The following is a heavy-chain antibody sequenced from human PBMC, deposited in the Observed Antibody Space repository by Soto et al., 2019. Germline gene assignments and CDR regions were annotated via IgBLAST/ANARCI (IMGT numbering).Heavy chain of an antibody. J-gene: IGHJ4*02. CDR3: ARQFDYDTSGYYYAY. D-gene: IGHD3-22*01. Sequence: ASVKVSCKASGGTFNKYAIDWVRQAPGQGLEWMGGITPLFGTPNYAQRFQGRVTISADEVTSTAYMELRSLRSDETGVYYCARQFDYDTSGYYYAYWGQGTLVTVSS. V-gene: IGHV1-69*13. CDR1: GGTFNKYA. CDR2: ITPLFGTP.